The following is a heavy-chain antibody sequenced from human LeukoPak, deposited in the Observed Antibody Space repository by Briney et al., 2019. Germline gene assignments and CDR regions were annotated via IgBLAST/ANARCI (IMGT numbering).Heavy chain of an antibody. CDR2: MNPNSGNT. CDR1: GYTFTSYD. J-gene: IGHJ4*02. V-gene: IGHV1-8*01. CDR3: ARGRYCSGGSCYSHFDY. D-gene: IGHD2-15*01. Sequence: ASVKVSCKASGYTFTSYDINWVRQATGQGLEWMGWMNPNSGNTGYAQNFQGRVTMTRDTSISTAYMELSRLTSDDTAVYYCARGRYCSGGSCYSHFDYWGQGTLVTVSS.